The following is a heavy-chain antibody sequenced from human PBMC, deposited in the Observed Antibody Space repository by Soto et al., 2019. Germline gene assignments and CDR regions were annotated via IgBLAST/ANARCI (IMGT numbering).Heavy chain of an antibody. V-gene: IGHV4-39*07. Sequence: SETLSLTCTVSGGSISSSSYYWGWIRQPPGKGLEWIGSIYYSGSTYYNPSLKSRVTISVDRSKNQFSLKLSSVTAADTAVYYCARGPPPDMTPVVNRCTLPWGKAILLTVSS. J-gene: IGHJ5*02. CDR2: IYYSGST. CDR1: GGSISSSSYY. D-gene: IGHD4-17*01. CDR3: ARGPPPDMTPVVNRCTLP.